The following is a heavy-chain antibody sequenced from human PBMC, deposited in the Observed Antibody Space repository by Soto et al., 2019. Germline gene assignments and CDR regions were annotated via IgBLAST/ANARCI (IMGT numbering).Heavy chain of an antibody. J-gene: IGHJ6*02. CDR2: IKQDGSEK. V-gene: IGHV3-7*01. D-gene: IGHD2-15*01. CDR3: ARGLSTRYCSAGGCYWSYGMDV. Sequence: EVQLVESGGGLVQPGGSLRLSCAASGFTFSTFWMSWVRQAPGKGLEWVANIKQDGSEKYSVDSVKGRFTISRDNAKNSLYLQMNSLRAEDTAVFYCARGLSTRYCSAGGCYWSYGMDVWGQGTTVTVSS. CDR1: GFTFSTFW.